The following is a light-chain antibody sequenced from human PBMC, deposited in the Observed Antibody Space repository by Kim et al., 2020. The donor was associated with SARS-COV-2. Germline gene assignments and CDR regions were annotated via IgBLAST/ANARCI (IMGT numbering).Light chain of an antibody. Sequence: PGQRANITCSGYKLGDKEFSWYRRKPGQSPVVVIYPDNQRPSGIPERFSGSNSGNTATLTISGTQAMDEADYYCQAWDSSTHNYVFGAGTKVTVL. CDR2: PDN. J-gene: IGLJ1*01. CDR1: KLGDKE. CDR3: QAWDSSTHNYV. V-gene: IGLV3-1*01.